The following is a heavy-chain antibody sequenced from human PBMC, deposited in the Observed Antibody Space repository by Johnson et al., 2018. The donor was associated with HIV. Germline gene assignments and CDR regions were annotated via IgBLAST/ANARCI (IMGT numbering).Heavy chain of an antibody. CDR3: ARGGGYSIAAPSDAFDI. CDR2: IKQDGSNK. V-gene: IGHV3-7*01. J-gene: IGHJ3*02. CDR1: GFIFSSYW. Sequence: VQLVESGGGLVQPGGSLRLSCAASGFIFSSYWMSWVRQAPGKGLEWVANIKQDGSNKYYADSVKGRFTISRDNSKNTLYLQMNSLRAEDTAVYYCARGGGYSIAAPSDAFDIWGQGTMVTVSS. D-gene: IGHD6-6*01.